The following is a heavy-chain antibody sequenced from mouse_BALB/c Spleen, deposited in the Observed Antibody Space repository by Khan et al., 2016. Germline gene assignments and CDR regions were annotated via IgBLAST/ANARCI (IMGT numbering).Heavy chain of an antibody. Sequence: QVQLKQSGPGLVAPSQSLSITCTVSGFSLTSYGVHWVRQPPGKGLEWLVVIWSDGSTTYNSALKSRLSISKDNSKSQVFLKMNSIQTDDTAMYYCARRDDGGGAMDYWGQGTSVTVSS. CDR3: ARRDDGGGAMDY. J-gene: IGHJ4*01. CDR1: GFSLTSYG. D-gene: IGHD2-3*01. CDR2: IWSDGST. V-gene: IGHV2-6*02.